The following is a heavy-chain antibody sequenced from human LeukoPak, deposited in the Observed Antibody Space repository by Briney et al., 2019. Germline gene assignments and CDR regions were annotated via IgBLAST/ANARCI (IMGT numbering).Heavy chain of an antibody. V-gene: IGHV4-59*01. CDR2: IYYSGST. CDR3: ARYNDFWRGFSASGYYYGMDV. D-gene: IGHD3-3*01. CDR1: GGSISSYY. J-gene: IGHJ6*02. Sequence: SETLSLTCTVSGGSISSYYWSWIRQPPGKGLEWIGYIYYSGSTNYNPSLKSRVTISVDTSKNQFSLKLSSVTAADTAVYYCARYNDFWRGFSASGYYYGMDVWGQGTTVTVSS.